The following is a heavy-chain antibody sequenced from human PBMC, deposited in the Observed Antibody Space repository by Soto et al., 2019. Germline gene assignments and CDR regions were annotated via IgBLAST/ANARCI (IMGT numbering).Heavy chain of an antibody. CDR1: GFTFSDCA. V-gene: IGHV3-23*01. D-gene: IGHD1-1*01. J-gene: IGHJ6*03. CDR3: AKDRYQLVRYYCMDV. Sequence: GGSLRLSCAASGFTFSDCAMSWVRQAPGKGLEWVSAISGSGGSTYYADSVKGRFTISRDNSKNTLYLQMNSLRGEDTALYYCAKDRYQLVRYYCMDVWGKGTTVTVSS. CDR2: ISGSGGST.